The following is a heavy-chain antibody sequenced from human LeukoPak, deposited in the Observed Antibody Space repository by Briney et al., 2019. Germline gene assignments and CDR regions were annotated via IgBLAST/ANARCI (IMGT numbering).Heavy chain of an antibody. J-gene: IGHJ4*02. Sequence: ASVKVSCKASGYTFTSYGISGVRQAPGQGLEWMGWISGYNGNTNYAQKLQGRVTMTTDTSTSTAYMELRSLRSDHTAVYYCAREFSGYDWGHFDYWGQGNLVTVSS. D-gene: IGHD5-12*01. CDR2: ISGYNGNT. CDR3: AREFSGYDWGHFDY. CDR1: GYTFTSYG. V-gene: IGHV1-18*04.